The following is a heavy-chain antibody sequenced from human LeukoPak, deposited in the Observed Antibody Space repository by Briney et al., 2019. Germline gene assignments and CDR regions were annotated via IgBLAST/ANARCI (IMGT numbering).Heavy chain of an antibody. J-gene: IGHJ4*02. CDR2: IKKDGSET. Sequence: GGSLRLSCAASGFTFSTSWMSWVRQVPGKGLEWVANIKKDGSETYYVDSVKGRFTISRDNAKNSLYLQMNSLRAEDSAVYYCATDREGDPSAYYLVGGQGTLITVSS. D-gene: IGHD3-22*01. CDR1: GFTFSTSW. CDR3: ATDREGDPSAYYLV. V-gene: IGHV3-7*03.